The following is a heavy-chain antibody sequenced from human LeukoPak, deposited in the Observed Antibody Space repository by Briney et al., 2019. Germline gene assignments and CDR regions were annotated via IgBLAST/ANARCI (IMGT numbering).Heavy chain of an antibody. D-gene: IGHD5-18*01. J-gene: IGHJ4*02. CDR2: INHSGST. CDR3: ARGSPWYSYGPPFDY. Sequence: SETLSLTCAVYGGSFSGYYWSWIRQPPGKGLEWIGEINHSGSTNYNPSLKGRVTISVDTSKNQFSLKLSSVTAADTAVYYCARGSPWYSYGPPFDYWGQGTLVTVSS. V-gene: IGHV4-34*01. CDR1: GGSFSGYY.